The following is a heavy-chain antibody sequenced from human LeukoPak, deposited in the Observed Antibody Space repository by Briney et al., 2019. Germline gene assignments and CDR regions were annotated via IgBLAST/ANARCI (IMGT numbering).Heavy chain of an antibody. Sequence: GGSLRLSCAASGFTFNSYSMNWVRQAPGKGLEWVSSISSSSSYIYYADSVKGRFTISRDNAKNSLYLQMNSLRAEDTAVYYFARGLIIAAAGTGYDYWGQGTLVTVSS. V-gene: IGHV3-21*01. CDR3: ARGLIIAAAGTGYDY. CDR1: GFTFNSYS. D-gene: IGHD6-13*01. J-gene: IGHJ4*02. CDR2: ISSSSSYI.